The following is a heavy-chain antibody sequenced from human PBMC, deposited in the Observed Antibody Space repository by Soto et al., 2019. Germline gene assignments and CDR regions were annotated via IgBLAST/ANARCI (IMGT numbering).Heavy chain of an antibody. D-gene: IGHD3-3*01. CDR1: GYTFTRYL. CDR3: ARALDFWSAYFDY. Sequence: SVKRSCKASGYTFTRYLISWVSHAPGQGLEWMGWISAYNGNTNYAQKLQGRVTMTTDTSTSTAYMELRSLRTEDTAVYYCARALDFWSAYFDYWGQGSLVTVSS. V-gene: IGHV1-18*01. CDR2: ISAYNGNT. J-gene: IGHJ4*02.